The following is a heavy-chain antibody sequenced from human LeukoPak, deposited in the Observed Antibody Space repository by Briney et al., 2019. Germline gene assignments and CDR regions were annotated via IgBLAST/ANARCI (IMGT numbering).Heavy chain of an antibody. Sequence: GSLRLSCAPAGFAFNDAWMSWVRQAPGKGLEWVGRIKSKNDGGEIHYAAPVEGRFTISIDDSRTTLYLEMNSLKIEDTAIYYCTTMASGSLGQWRPGTLVTVSS. CDR3: TTMASGSLGQ. CDR2: IKSKNDGGEI. V-gene: IGHV3-15*01. J-gene: IGHJ4*02. D-gene: IGHD6-25*01. CDR1: GFAFNDAW.